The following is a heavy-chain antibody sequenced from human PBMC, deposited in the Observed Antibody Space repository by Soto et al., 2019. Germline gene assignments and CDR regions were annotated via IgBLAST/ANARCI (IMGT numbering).Heavy chain of an antibody. D-gene: IGHD6-6*01. Sequence: QVQLVQSGAEVKESGASVKVSCKASGYTFTGYYIHWVRQAPGQGLEWMGEISPYSGGTKYAQKFQGRDTMTRDTSISTVYMELSNLSPDDTAVYYCGRGRSGELVVFYWGQGTLVTVYS. J-gene: IGHJ4*02. CDR2: ISPYSGGT. CDR1: GYTFTGYY. V-gene: IGHV1-2*02. CDR3: GRGRSGELVVFY.